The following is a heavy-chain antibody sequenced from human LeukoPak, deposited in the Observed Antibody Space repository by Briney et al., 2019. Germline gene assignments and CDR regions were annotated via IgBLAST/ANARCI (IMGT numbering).Heavy chain of an antibody. Sequence: PGGSLRLSCAASGFTFSSYGMHWVRQAPGKGLEWVAFIRYDGSNKYYADSVKGRFTISRDNSKNTLYLQMNSLRAEDTAVYYCAKDLTPRGRYYFDYWGQGTLVTVSS. V-gene: IGHV3-30*02. J-gene: IGHJ4*02. D-gene: IGHD1-1*01. CDR2: IRYDGSNK. CDR3: AKDLTPRGRYYFDY. CDR1: GFTFSSYG.